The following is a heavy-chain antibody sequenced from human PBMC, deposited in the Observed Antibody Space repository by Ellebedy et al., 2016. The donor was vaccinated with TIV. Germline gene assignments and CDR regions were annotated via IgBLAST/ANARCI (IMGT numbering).Heavy chain of an antibody. J-gene: IGHJ4*02. Sequence: AASVKVSCKASGYTFTSYYMHWVRQAPGQGLEWMGLVNPSSGSTSYAQKFQGRVTMTRDTSTNTVYMELNSLRSEDTAVYYCARGGFEYYGSGSFFDYWGPGTLVTVSS. D-gene: IGHD3-10*01. CDR2: VNPSSGST. V-gene: IGHV1-46*01. CDR1: GYTFTSYY. CDR3: ARGGFEYYGSGSFFDY.